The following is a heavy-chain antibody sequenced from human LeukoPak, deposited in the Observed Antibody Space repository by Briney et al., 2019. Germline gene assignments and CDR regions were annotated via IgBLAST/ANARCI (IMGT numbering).Heavy chain of an antibody. J-gene: IGHJ4*02. D-gene: IGHD6-19*01. CDR3: ARERRVGSGWYVDY. CDR2: ISSSGSTI. V-gene: IGHV3-11*04. Sequence: GGSLRLSCAASGFTFSDCYMSWIRQAPGKGLEWVSYISSSGSTIYYADSVKGRFTISRDNAKNSLYLQMNSLRAEDTAVYYCARERRVGSGWYVDYWGQGTLVTVSS. CDR1: GFTFSDCY.